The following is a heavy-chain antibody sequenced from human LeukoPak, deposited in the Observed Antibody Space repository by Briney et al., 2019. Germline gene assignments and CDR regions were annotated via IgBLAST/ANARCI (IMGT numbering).Heavy chain of an antibody. J-gene: IGHJ4*02. D-gene: IGHD2-2*01. Sequence: SETLSLTCAVYGGSFSGYYWSWIRQPPGKGLEWIGEINHSGSTNYNPSLKSRVTISVDTSKNQFSLKLSSVTAADTAVYYCARDGGRYCSSTSCSSLDYWGQGTLVTVSS. CDR1: GGSFSGYY. CDR3: ARDGGRYCSSTSCSSLDY. V-gene: IGHV4-34*01. CDR2: INHSGST.